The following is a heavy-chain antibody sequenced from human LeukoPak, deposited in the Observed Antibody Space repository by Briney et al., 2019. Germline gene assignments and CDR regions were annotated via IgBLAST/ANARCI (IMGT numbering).Heavy chain of an antibody. V-gene: IGHV4-30-2*01. Sequence: SQTLSLTCAVSGGSISGGGYSWNWIRQPPGKGLEWIGYTYHSGTTYYNPSLKSRVTISVDRSKNQFSLKLSSVTAADTAVYYCARDQSSSWHWFDPWGQGTLVTVSS. D-gene: IGHD6-13*01. CDR1: GGSISGGGYS. CDR3: ARDQSSSWHWFDP. CDR2: TYHSGTT. J-gene: IGHJ5*02.